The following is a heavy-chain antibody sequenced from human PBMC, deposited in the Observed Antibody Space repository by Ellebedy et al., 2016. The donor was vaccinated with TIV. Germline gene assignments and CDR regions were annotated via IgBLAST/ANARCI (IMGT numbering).Heavy chain of an antibody. CDR1: GFTFSSYG. CDR3: ARDRLLCSSTSCYGQYGMDV. J-gene: IGHJ6*02. D-gene: IGHD2-2*01. CDR2: ISYDGSNK. V-gene: IGHV3-30*03. Sequence: GESLKISCAASGFTFSSYGMHWVRQAPGKGLEWVAVISYDGSNKYYADSVKGRFTISRDNSKNTLYLQMNSLRAEDTAVYSCARDRLLCSSTSCYGQYGMDVWGQGTTVTVSS.